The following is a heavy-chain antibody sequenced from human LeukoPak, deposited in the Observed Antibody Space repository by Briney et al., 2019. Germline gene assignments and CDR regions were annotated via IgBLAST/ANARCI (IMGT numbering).Heavy chain of an antibody. V-gene: IGHV3-23*01. CDR2: ISGSGGST. CDR1: GFTFSSYA. CDR3: AKKGPYYYDSSGYFPFDY. Sequence: PGGSLRLSCAASGFTFSSYAMSWVRQAPGKGLEWVSAISGSGGSTYYADSVKGRFTISRDNSKNTLYLQMNSLRAEDTGVYYCAKKGPYYYDSSGYFPFDYWGQGTLVTVSS. J-gene: IGHJ4*02. D-gene: IGHD3-22*01.